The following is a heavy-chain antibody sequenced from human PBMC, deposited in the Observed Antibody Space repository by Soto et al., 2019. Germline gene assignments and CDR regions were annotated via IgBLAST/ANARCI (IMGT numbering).Heavy chain of an antibody. Sequence: SETLSLTCTVSGGSISSGGYYWSWIRQHPGKGLEWIGYIYYSGSTYYNPSLKSRVTISVDTSKNQFSLKLSSVTAADTAVYYCARGGRISWGNWFDPWGQGTLVTVSS. CDR1: GGSISSGGYY. CDR2: IYYSGST. J-gene: IGHJ5*02. V-gene: IGHV4-31*03. D-gene: IGHD3-16*01. CDR3: ARGGRISWGNWFDP.